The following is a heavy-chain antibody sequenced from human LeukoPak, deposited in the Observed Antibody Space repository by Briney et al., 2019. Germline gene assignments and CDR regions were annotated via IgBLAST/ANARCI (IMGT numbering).Heavy chain of an antibody. V-gene: IGHV3-7*01. CDR3: ARDGVVVVAANYDGLDV. CDR1: GFTFSSYS. CDR2: IKEDGSEK. D-gene: IGHD2-15*01. J-gene: IGHJ6*02. Sequence: GGSLRLSCAASGFTFSSYSMNWVRQAPGKGLEWVANIKEDGSEKNYVDSVKGRFTISRDNAKNSLYLQMNSLRAEDTAVYYCARDGVVVVAANYDGLDVWGQGTTVTVSS.